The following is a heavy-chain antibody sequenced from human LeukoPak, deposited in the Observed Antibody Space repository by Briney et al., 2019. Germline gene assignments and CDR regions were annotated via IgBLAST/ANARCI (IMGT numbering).Heavy chain of an antibody. D-gene: IGHD3-10*01. Sequence: ASVKVSCKASGFTFTSSAMQWVRQARGQRLEWIGWIVVGSGNTNYAQKFQERVTITRDMSTSTAYMELSSLRSEDTAVYYCAAGVRIGLWFGELGSYGMDVWGQGTTVTVSS. J-gene: IGHJ6*02. CDR2: IVVGSGNT. CDR3: AAGVRIGLWFGELGSYGMDV. CDR1: GFTFTSSA. V-gene: IGHV1-58*02.